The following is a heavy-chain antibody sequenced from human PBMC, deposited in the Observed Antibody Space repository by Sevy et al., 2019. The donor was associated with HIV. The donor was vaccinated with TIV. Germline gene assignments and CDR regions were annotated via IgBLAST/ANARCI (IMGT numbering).Heavy chain of an antibody. CDR3: ARGMILEGSWCGMDV. J-gene: IGHJ6*02. D-gene: IGHD3-3*01. CDR1: GFTFSSYA. CDR2: ISYDGSNK. Sequence: GGSLRLSCAASGFTFSSYAMHWVRQAPGKGLEWVAVISYDGSNKYYADSVKGRFTISRDNSRNTLSLQMNSLRAEDTAVYYCARGMILEGSWCGMDVWGQGTTVTVSS. V-gene: IGHV3-30*14.